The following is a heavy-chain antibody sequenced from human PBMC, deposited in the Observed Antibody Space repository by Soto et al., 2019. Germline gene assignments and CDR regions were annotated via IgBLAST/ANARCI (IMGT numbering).Heavy chain of an antibody. V-gene: IGHV3-9*01. Sequence: PGGSLRLSCAASGFTFDDYAMHWVRQAPGKGLEWVSGISWNSGSIGYADSVKGRFTISRDNAKNSLYLQMNSLRAEDTALYYCAKATRSMYYYDSSGYGNWGQGTLVTVSS. D-gene: IGHD3-22*01. J-gene: IGHJ4*02. CDR2: ISWNSGSI. CDR1: GFTFDDYA. CDR3: AKATRSMYYYDSSGYGN.